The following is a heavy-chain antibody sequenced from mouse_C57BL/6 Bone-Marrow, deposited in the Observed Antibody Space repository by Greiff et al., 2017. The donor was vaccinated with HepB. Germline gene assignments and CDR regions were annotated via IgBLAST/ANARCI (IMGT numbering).Heavy chain of an antibody. J-gene: IGHJ4*01. CDR3: ARKDDGYYPYYAMDY. CDR1: GFSLSTSGMG. D-gene: IGHD2-3*01. V-gene: IGHV8-12*01. Sequence: QVTLKESGPGILQSSQTLSLTCSFSGFSLSTSGMGVSWIRQPSGKGLEWLAHIYWDDDKRYNPSLKSRLTISKATSRNQVFLKITSVDTADTATYDCARKDDGYYPYYAMDYWGQGTSVTVSS. CDR2: IYWDDDK.